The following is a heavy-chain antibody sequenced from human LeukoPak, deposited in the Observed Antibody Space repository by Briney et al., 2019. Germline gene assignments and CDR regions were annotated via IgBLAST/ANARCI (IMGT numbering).Heavy chain of an antibody. V-gene: IGHV3-30-3*01. CDR2: ISYDGSNK. D-gene: IGHD5-18*01. Sequence: GGSLRLSCATSGFTFSSYAMHWVRQAPGKGLEWVAVISYDGSNKYYADSVKGRFTISRDNSKNTLYLQMNSLRAEDTAVYYCASGYTAMVDYWGQGTLVTVSS. CDR3: ASGYTAMVDY. J-gene: IGHJ4*02. CDR1: GFTFSSYA.